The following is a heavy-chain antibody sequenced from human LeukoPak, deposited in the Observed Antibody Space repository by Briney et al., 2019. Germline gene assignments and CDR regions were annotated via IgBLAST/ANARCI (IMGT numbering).Heavy chain of an antibody. CDR2: IIPIFGTA. V-gene: IGHV1-69*13. Sequence: SVKVSCKASGGTFSSYSISWVRQAPGQGLEWMGGIIPIFGTANYAQKFQGRVTITADESTSTAYMELSSLRSEDTAVYYCARENTMVRGLDAFDIWGQGTMVTVSS. D-gene: IGHD3-10*01. CDR3: ARENTMVRGLDAFDI. J-gene: IGHJ3*02. CDR1: GGTFSSYS.